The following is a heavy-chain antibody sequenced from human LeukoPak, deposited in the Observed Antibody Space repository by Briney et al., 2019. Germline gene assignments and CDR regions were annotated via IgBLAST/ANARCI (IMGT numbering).Heavy chain of an antibody. CDR3: ARVEDGRCFDY. CDR2: IYYSGST. J-gene: IGHJ4*02. V-gene: IGHV4-59*01. D-gene: IGHD3-16*01. Sequence: SETLSLTCTVSGGSISSYYWSWIRQPPGKGLEWIGYIYYSGSTNYNPSLKSRVTISVDTSKNQFSLKLSSVTAADTAVYYCARVEDGRCFDYWGQGTLVTVSS. CDR1: GGSISSYY.